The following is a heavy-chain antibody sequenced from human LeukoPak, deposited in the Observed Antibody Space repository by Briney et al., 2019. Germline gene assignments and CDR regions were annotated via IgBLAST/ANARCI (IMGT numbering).Heavy chain of an antibody. Sequence: GGSLRLSCAASGFTFNRNAISWVRQAPGKGLEWVSTIAGSGDKTFYADSVKGRFTISRDNSKNMLHLQMSSLKGEDTALYYCVRRGDASSGWGDHDYWGQGDGATVSS. V-gene: IGHV3-23*01. CDR3: VRRGDASSGWGDHDY. J-gene: IGHJ4*02. CDR1: GFTFNRNA. D-gene: IGHD6-19*01. CDR2: IAGSGDKT.